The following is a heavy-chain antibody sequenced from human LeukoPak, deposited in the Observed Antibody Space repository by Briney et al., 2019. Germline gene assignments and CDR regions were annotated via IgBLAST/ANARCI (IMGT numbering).Heavy chain of an antibody. Sequence: SSETLSLACAVYGGSFSGYYWSWLRQPPGKGLEWLGEINHSGSTNYNTSLKSRATISVDTSKNQCSLKLSSGTAADTAVYYCACVIVVVPAASPTHFDYWGQGTLVTVSS. J-gene: IGHJ4*02. CDR3: ACVIVVVPAASPTHFDY. CDR2: INHSGST. V-gene: IGHV4-34*01. CDR1: GGSFSGYY. D-gene: IGHD2-2*01.